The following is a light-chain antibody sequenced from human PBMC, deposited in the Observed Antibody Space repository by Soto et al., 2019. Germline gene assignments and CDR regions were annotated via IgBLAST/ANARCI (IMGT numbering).Light chain of an antibody. J-gene: IGKJ5*01. CDR2: GAS. V-gene: IGKV1-9*01. CDR1: QGMGTY. Sequence: DIQLTQSPSFLSASVGDRVTISCRASQGMGTYVAWYQQKPGKAPKLLIYGASTLQSGVQSRFSGSDSGAEFTLTIRSLQPEDFATYYCQQVHSYPITFGQGTRLEIK. CDR3: QQVHSYPIT.